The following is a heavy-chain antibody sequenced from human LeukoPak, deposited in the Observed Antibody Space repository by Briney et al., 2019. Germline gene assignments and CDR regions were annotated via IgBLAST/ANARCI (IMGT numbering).Heavy chain of an antibody. D-gene: IGHD3-10*01. CDR3: ARAVPRLLWFGELNWFDP. J-gene: IGHJ5*02. V-gene: IGHV1-18*01. CDR2: ISAYNGNT. Sequence: ASVKLSCKASGYTFTSYGISWVRQAPGQGLEWMGWISAYNGNTNYAQKLQGRVTMTTDTSKSTAYMELRSLRSDDTAVYYCARAVPRLLWFGELNWFDPWGQGTLVTVSS. CDR1: GYTFTSYG.